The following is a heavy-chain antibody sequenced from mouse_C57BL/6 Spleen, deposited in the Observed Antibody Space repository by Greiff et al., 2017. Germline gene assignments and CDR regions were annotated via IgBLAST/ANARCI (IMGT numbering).Heavy chain of an antibody. CDR2: IYPGDGDT. D-gene: IGHD2-4*01. CDR3: ARFYYDYDDYAMDY. V-gene: IGHV1-80*01. J-gene: IGHJ4*01. CDR1: GYAFSSYW. Sequence: VQLQQSGAELVKPGASVKISCKASGYAFSSYWMNWVKQRPGKGLEWIGQIYPGDGDTNYNGKFKGKATLTADKSSSTAYMQLSSLTSEDSAVYFCARFYYDYDDYAMDYWGQGTSVTVSS.